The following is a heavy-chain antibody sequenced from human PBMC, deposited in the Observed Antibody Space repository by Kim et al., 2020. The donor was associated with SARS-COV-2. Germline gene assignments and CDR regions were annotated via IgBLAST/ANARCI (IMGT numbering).Heavy chain of an antibody. CDR1: VFTFSSYT. V-gene: IGHV3-21*03. D-gene: IGHD4-17*01. J-gene: IGHJ4*02. CDR2: ISRSSTYI. Sequence: GGSLRLSCAASVFTFSSYTMNWVRQAPGKGLEWVSSISRSSTYIYYADSVKGRFTISRDNAKNSLYLQMNSLRAEDTAVYYCASWSLNDYGGPIDYWGQGTLVTVSS. CDR3: ASWSLNDYGGPIDY.